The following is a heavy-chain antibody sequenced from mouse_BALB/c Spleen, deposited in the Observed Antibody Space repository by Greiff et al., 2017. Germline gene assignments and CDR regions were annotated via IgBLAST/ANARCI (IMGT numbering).Heavy chain of an antibody. Sequence: VQVVESGPGLVQPSQSLSITCTVSGFSLTSYGVHWVRQSPGKGLEWLGVIWSGGSTDYNAAFISRLSISKDNSKSQVFFKMNSLQANDTAIYYCARNDGYSLYAMDYWGQGTSVTVSS. J-gene: IGHJ4*01. V-gene: IGHV2-2*02. D-gene: IGHD2-3*01. CDR3: ARNDGYSLYAMDY. CDR2: IWSGGST. CDR1: GFSLTSYG.